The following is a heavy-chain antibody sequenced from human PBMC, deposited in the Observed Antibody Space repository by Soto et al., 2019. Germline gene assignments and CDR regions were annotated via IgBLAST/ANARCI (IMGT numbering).Heavy chain of an antibody. Sequence: GGSLRLSCAGSGFTFGDSYMSWIRQAPGKGLEWLSYISPGSRYPAYADSAKGRFTISRDNAKRSLYLQMMSLTAEDTAIYYCVRGGGGGLFDPWGQGTMVTVSS. J-gene: IGHJ5*02. CDR2: ISPGSRYP. V-gene: IGHV3-11*06. CDR3: VRGGGGGLFDP. D-gene: IGHD2-15*01. CDR1: GFTFGDSY.